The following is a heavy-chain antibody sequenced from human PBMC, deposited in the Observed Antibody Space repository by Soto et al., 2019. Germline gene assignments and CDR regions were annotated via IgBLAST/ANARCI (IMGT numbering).Heavy chain of an antibody. Sequence: EVQLVESGGGLVKPGGSLRLSCAASGFTFSSYSMNWVRQAPGKGLEWVSSISSSSSYIYYADSVKGRFTISRDNAKNSLYLQMNSLRAEDTAVYYCARDRIAAAGMGYYYYGMDVWGQGTTVTVSS. CDR2: ISSSSSYI. J-gene: IGHJ6*02. CDR3: ARDRIAAAGMGYYYYGMDV. CDR1: GFTFSSYS. V-gene: IGHV3-21*01. D-gene: IGHD6-13*01.